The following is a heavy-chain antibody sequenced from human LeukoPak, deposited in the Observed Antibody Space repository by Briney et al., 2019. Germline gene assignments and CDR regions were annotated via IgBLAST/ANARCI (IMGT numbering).Heavy chain of an antibody. CDR3: ARDRSAYYDSSGYNLDY. Sequence: ASVKVSCKASGGTFSSYAISWVRQAPGQGLEWMGRIIPILGIANYAQKFQGRVTITADKSTNTAYMELSSLRFEDTAVYYCARDRSAYYDSSGYNLDYWGQGTLVTVSS. CDR2: IIPILGIA. D-gene: IGHD3-22*01. V-gene: IGHV1-69*04. J-gene: IGHJ4*02. CDR1: GGTFSSYA.